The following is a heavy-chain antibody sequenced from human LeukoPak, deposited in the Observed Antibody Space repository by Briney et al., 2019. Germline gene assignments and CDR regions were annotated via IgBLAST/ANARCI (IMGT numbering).Heavy chain of an antibody. D-gene: IGHD2-2*01. CDR3: ARVGGHCTSTSCPPPDY. CDR2: IRQDGSEK. J-gene: IGHJ4*02. V-gene: IGHV3-7*02. Sequence: GGSLRLSCTTSGFTFISYWMSWVRQAPGKGLEWVANIRQDGSEKYYVDSVKGRFTISRDNAKNSLYLQMNSLRAEDTAVYYCARVGGHCTSTSCPPPDYWGQGTLVTVSS. CDR1: GFTFISYW.